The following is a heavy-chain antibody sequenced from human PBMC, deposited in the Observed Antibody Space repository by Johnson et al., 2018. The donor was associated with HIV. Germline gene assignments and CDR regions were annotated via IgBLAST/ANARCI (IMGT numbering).Heavy chain of an antibody. J-gene: IGHJ3*02. V-gene: IGHV3-74*01. CDR1: GFTFSTYC. D-gene: IGHD3-22*01. CDR3: ARDSKARFPTITMIDAFDI. CDR2: INNDGSST. Sequence: EVQLVESGGGLVQPGGSLRLSCAASGFTFSTYCMHWVRQAPRKGLVWVSRINNDGSSTAYADSVKGRFTISRDNAKNSLYLQMNSLRAEDTAVYYCARDSKARFPTITMIDAFDIWGQGTMVTVSS.